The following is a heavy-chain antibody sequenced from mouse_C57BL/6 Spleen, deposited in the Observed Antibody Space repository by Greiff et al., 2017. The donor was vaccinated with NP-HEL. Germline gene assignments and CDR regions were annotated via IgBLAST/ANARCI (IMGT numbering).Heavy chain of an antibody. CDR1: GFTFNTYA. Sequence: GGGLVQPKGSLKLSCAASGFTFNTYAMHWVRQAPGKGLEWVARIRSKSSNYATYYADSVKDRFTISRDDSQSMLYLQMNNLKTEDTAMYYCVRDSGYGSSYWFAYWGQGTLVTVSA. CDR3: VRDSGYGSSYWFAY. J-gene: IGHJ3*01. V-gene: IGHV10-3*01. CDR2: IRSKSSNYAT. D-gene: IGHD1-1*01.